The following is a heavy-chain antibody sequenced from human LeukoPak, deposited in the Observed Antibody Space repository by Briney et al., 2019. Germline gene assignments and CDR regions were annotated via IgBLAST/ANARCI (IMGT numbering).Heavy chain of an antibody. Sequence: SGGSLRLSCAASGFTFSNYYMNWIRQTPGKGLEWVSYISGSGITTFYAESVEGRFTISRDNTKNSLFLQMDSLRVEDTAVYYCAREEGGGSYQYYFDYWGQGTLVTVSS. CDR2: ISGSGITT. CDR1: GFTFSNYY. J-gene: IGHJ4*02. V-gene: IGHV3-11*01. D-gene: IGHD1-26*01. CDR3: AREEGGGSYQYYFDY.